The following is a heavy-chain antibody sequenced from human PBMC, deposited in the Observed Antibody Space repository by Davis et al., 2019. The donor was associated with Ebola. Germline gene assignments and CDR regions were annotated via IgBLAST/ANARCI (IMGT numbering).Heavy chain of an antibody. CDR1: GFNFGIYS. CDR2: ISFDGRLR. V-gene: IGHV3-30*04. D-gene: IGHD4-17*01. J-gene: IGHJ4*02. CDR3: VREQYGEIYFDS. Sequence: GESLKISCAASGFNFGIYSMHWVRQAPGKGLEWLATISFDGRLRSYADSVKGRFTISRDNSDNMLFLQMTSLRGDDTAVYYCVREQYGEIYFDSWGQGTLVTVSS.